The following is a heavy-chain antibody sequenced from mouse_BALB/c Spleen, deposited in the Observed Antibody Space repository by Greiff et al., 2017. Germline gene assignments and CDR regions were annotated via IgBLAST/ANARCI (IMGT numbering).Heavy chain of an antibody. CDR3: ARDVGLGRRDY. J-gene: IGHJ4*01. CDR2: SRNKANDYTT. Sequence: EVQGVESGGGLVQPGGSLRLSCATSGFTFSDFYMEWVRQPPGKRLEWIAASRNKANDYTTEYSASVKGRFIVSRDTSKSILYLQMNALRAEDTAIYYCARDVGLGRRDYWGQGTSVTVSS. CDR1: GFTFSDFY. D-gene: IGHD4-1*01. V-gene: IGHV7-1*02.